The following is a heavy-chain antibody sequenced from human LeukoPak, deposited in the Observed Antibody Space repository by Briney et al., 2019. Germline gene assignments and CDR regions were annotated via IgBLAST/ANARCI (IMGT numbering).Heavy chain of an antibody. CDR1: GFTFSSYS. D-gene: IGHD6-13*01. Sequence: GGSLRLSCAASGFTFSSYSMNWVRQAPGKGLEWVLSISSSSSYIYYADSVKGRFTISRDNAKNSLYLQMNSLRAEDTAVYYCARESDVSIAAAFDYWGQGTLVTVSS. CDR3: ARESDVSIAAAFDY. V-gene: IGHV3-21*01. J-gene: IGHJ4*02. CDR2: ISSSSSYI.